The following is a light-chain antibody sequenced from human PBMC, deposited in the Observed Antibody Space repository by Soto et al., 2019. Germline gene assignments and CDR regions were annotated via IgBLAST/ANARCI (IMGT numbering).Light chain of an antibody. Sequence: DTQMTQSPSSPSASIGDRVTITCQASQGIAKYLHWYQQKPGKAPKLLIYHASNLQTGVPSRFSGSGSGTHFTLIISSLQPDDIATYFCQQSDNLPLTFGGGTKVEIK. CDR3: QQSDNLPLT. J-gene: IGKJ4*01. CDR1: QGIAKY. CDR2: HAS. V-gene: IGKV1-33*01.